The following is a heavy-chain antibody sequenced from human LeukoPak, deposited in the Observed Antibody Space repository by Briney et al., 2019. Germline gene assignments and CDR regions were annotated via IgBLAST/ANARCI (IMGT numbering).Heavy chain of an antibody. Sequence: GRSLRLSCAASGFTVSYNYMSWVRQAPGKGLKWVSIIYSGGSTYYADSVRGRFTISRDNSKNTLYLQMNSLRAEDTAVYYCASLRPISRQYFDYWGQGTLVTVSS. J-gene: IGHJ4*02. D-gene: IGHD3-3*02. CDR3: ASLRPISRQYFDY. CDR1: GFTVSYNY. CDR2: IYSGGST. V-gene: IGHV3-66*01.